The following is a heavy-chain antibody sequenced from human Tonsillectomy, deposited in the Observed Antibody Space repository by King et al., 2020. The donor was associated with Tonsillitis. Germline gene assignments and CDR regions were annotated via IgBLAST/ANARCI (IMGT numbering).Heavy chain of an antibody. J-gene: IGHJ4*02. CDR2: INHSGST. V-gene: IGHV4-34*01. Sequence: VQLQQWGAGLLKPSETLSLTCAVYGGSFSGYYWSWLRQPPGRGLEWIGEINHSGSTNYNPSLKGRVTVSVDTSKNQFSLKLSHVTAADTAVYYFARGHRPGGITMVRGVSHFDYWGQGTLGTVSS. CDR1: GGSFSGYY. CDR3: ARGHRPGGITMVRGVSHFDY. D-gene: IGHD3-10*01.